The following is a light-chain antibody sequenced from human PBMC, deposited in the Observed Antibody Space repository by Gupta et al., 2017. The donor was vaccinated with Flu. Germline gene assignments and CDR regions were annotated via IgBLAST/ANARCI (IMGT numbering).Light chain of an antibody. CDR2: EDN. Sequence: QSALTQPASVSGSPGQSITISCSGANIDVDNFRFVSWYQQHASKLPTLLISEDNKRPAGVSYRFSGSKSGNTASLTISGRQAEDEAHYYSFTDVGSSAWVFGGGTKLTV. CDR1: NIDVDNFRF. V-gene: IGLV2-23*01. J-gene: IGLJ3*02. CDR3: FTDVGSSAWV.